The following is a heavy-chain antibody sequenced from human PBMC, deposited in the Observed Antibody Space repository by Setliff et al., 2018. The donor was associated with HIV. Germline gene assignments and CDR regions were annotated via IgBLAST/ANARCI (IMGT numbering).Heavy chain of an antibody. CDR1: GYTLTDFY. CDR3: ARGSFFGGGADY. Sequence: ASVKVSCKASGYTLTDFYIHWVQQVPGKGLEWMGRVDPDDGETIYAEKFQDRVTISADTSTDTAYLELSSLRSDDTAVYYCARGSFFGGGADYWGQGTPVTVSS. CDR2: VDPDDGET. V-gene: IGHV1-69-2*01. D-gene: IGHD3-10*01. J-gene: IGHJ4*02.